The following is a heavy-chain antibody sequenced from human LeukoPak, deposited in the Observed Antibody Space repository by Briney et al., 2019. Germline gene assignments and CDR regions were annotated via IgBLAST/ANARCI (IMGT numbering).Heavy chain of an antibody. CDR1: GFTLSSFA. V-gene: IGHV3-64D*09. CDR3: VKDRGQLVRDFDY. D-gene: IGHD6-13*01. CDR2: ISSNGGST. Sequence: PGGSLRLSCSASGFTLSSFAIHWVRQAPGKGLEYVSAISSNGGSTHYADSVKGRFTISRDNSKNTLYLQMSSLRVEDTAVYYCVKDRGQLVRDFDYWGQGTLVTVSS. J-gene: IGHJ4*02.